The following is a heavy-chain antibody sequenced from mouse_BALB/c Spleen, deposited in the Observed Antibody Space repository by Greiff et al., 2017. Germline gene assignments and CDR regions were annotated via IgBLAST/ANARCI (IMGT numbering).Heavy chain of an antibody. D-gene: IGHD2-3*01. J-gene: IGHJ3*01. CDR3: AFYDGYYGFAY. V-gene: IGHV5-12-2*01. Sequence: EVQVVESGGGLVQPGGSLKLSCAASGFTFSSYTMSWVRQTPEKRLEWVAYISNGGGSTYYPDTVKGRFTISRDNAKNTLYLQMSSLKSEDTAMYYCAFYDGYYGFAYWGQGTLVTVSA. CDR1: GFTFSSYT. CDR2: ISNGGGST.